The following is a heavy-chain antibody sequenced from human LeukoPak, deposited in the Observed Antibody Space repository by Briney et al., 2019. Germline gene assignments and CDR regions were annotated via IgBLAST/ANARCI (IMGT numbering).Heavy chain of an antibody. CDR1: GFTFSSYS. CDR2: IKQDGSEK. J-gene: IGHJ4*02. Sequence: TGGSLRLSCAASGFTFSSYSMNWVRQAPGKGLEWVANIKQDGSEKYYVDSVKGRFTISRDNAKNSLYLQMNSLRAEDTAVYYCARADDGSYEYYFDYWGQGTLVTVSS. V-gene: IGHV3-7*01. D-gene: IGHD1-26*01. CDR3: ARADDGSYEYYFDY.